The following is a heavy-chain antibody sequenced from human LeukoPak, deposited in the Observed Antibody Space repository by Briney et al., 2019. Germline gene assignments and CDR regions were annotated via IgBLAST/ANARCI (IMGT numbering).Heavy chain of an antibody. CDR2: IDHSGST. V-gene: IGHV4-34*01. CDR1: GGSFSGYY. CDR3: ARGYYGSGSSSFDY. Sequence: SETLSLTCAVYGGSFSGYYWSWIRQPPGKGLEWIGEIDHSGSTNYNPSLKSRVTISVDTSKNQLSLKLSSVTAADTAVYYCARGYYGSGSSSFDYWGQGTLVTVSS. D-gene: IGHD3-10*01. J-gene: IGHJ4*02.